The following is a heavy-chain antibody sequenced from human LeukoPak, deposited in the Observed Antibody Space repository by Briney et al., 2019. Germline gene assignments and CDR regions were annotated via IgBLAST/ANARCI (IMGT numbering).Heavy chain of an antibody. CDR1: GVTFSNLA. J-gene: IGHJ4*02. CDR2: ISHHGSDQ. V-gene: IGHV3-30*04. D-gene: IGHD2-15*01. CDR3: AAQPCSVGRCYLDY. Sequence: GGSLRLSCVASGVTFSNLAMHWVRQAPGKGLEWVAVISHHGSDQFYADSVKGRFTISRDNSKNTLFLQMNSLGAEDTAVYYCAAQPCSVGRCYLDYWGQGTLVTVSS.